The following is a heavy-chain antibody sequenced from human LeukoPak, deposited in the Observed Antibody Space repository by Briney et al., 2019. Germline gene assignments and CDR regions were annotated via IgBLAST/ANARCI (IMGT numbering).Heavy chain of an antibody. V-gene: IGHV3-48*02. CDR1: GFTFSSYS. CDR2: ISSSSSSI. Sequence: PGGSLRLSCAASGFTFSSYSMNWVRQAPRKGLEWVSYISSSSSSIYYADSVKGRFTISRDNAKNSLYLQMNSLSDEDTAVYYCARDETWAFDIWGQGTMVTVSS. CDR3: ARDETWAFDI. J-gene: IGHJ3*02.